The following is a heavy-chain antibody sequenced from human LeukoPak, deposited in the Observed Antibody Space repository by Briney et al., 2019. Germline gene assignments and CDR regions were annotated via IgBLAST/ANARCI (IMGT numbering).Heavy chain of an antibody. J-gene: IGHJ4*02. V-gene: IGHV3-23*01. CDR3: AKGSYYDSSGSFYFDY. D-gene: IGHD3-22*01. CDR1: GFTFSSYA. Sequence: GGPLRLSCAASGFTFSSYAMSWVRQAPGKGLEWVSGISGSGDNTYYADSVKGRFTISRDNSKNTLYVQVNSLGTEDTAAYYCAKGSYYDSSGSFYFDYWGQGTLVTVPS. CDR2: ISGSGDNT.